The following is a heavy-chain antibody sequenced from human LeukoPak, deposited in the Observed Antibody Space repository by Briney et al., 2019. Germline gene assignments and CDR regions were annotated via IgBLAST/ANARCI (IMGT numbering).Heavy chain of an antibody. CDR3: ARVRREMKRSLGRTTEYSYYYYMDV. CDR2: IKQDGSEK. Sequence: GGSLRLSCAASGFTFSSYWMSSVRQAPGKGLEWVANIKQDGSEKYYVDSVKGRFTISRDNAKNSLYLQMNSLRAEDTAVYYCARVRREMKRSLGRTTEYSYYYYMDVWGKGTTVTVSS. J-gene: IGHJ6*03. CDR1: GFTFSSYW. D-gene: IGHD1/OR15-1a*01. V-gene: IGHV3-7*01.